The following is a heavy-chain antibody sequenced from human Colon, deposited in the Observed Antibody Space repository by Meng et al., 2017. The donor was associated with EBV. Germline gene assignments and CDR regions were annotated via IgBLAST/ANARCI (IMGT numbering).Heavy chain of an antibody. Sequence: PVSVNPSQSHSPPRTVRRHCIGRDYFVSCTRPPPGKGLGWIGYNYQGGSTDSNPSLRSRVTISVATSKNYFPLKLTSLTAADAAVYYFKPSAAGGGGLGSWGQGTLVTVSS. V-gene: IGHV4-30-4*01. CDR1: RHCIGRDYF. J-gene: IGHJ5*02. D-gene: IGHD3-16*01. CDR3: KPSAAGGGGLGS. CDR2: NYQGGST.